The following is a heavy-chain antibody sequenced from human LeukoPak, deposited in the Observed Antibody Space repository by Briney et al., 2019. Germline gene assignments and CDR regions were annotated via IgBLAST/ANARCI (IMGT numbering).Heavy chain of an antibody. CDR1: GFTFSSYA. V-gene: IGHV3-48*01. J-gene: IGHJ4*02. D-gene: IGHD2-15*01. CDR2: ISSSSSTI. Sequence: PGGSLRPSCAASGFTFSSYAMNWVRQAPGKGLEWVSYISSSSSTIYYADSVKGRFTISRDNAKNSLYLQMNSLRAEDTAVYYWARHTPRSVVAAKHGYWGQGTLVTVSS. CDR3: ARHTPRSVVAAKHGY.